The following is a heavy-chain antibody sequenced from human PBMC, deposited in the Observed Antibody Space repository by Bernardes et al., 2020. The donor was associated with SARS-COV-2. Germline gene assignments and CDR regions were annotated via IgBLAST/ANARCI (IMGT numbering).Heavy chain of an antibody. Sequence: GGSLRLSCAASGFTFDDYAMHWVRQAPGKGLEWVSGISWNSGSIGYADSVKGRFTISRDNAKNSLYLQMNSLRAEDTALYYCAKDSLPTVTNPFDYWGQGTLVTVSS. J-gene: IGHJ4*02. V-gene: IGHV3-9*01. CDR2: ISWNSGSI. CDR3: AKDSLPTVTNPFDY. D-gene: IGHD4-17*01. CDR1: GFTFDDYA.